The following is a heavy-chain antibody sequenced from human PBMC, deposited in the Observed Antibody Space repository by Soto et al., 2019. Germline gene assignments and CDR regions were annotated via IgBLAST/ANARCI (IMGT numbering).Heavy chain of an antibody. CDR2: IYYSGST. D-gene: IGHD3-9*01. CDR1: GGSISSSSYY. V-gene: IGHV4-39*01. CDR3: ARLLDIGDFDGVLYYNWFDP. Sequence: QLQLQESGPGLVKPSETLSLTCTVSGGSISSSSYYWGWIRQPPGKGLEWIGSIYYSGSTYYNPSLKSRVTISVDTSKNTCSLKLSSVTAADTAVYDCARLLDIGDFDGVLYYNWFDPWGQGTLVTVSS. J-gene: IGHJ5*02.